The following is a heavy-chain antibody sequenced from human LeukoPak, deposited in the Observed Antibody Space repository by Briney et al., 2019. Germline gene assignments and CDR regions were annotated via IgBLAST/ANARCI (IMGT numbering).Heavy chain of an antibody. CDR2: IFRSGSSI. CDR3: ARGRGWVDH. V-gene: IGHV3-21*06. CDR1: GFTFNTYS. Sequence: GGSLRLSCAASGFTFNTYSMNWVRQAPGKGLEWVSFIFRSGSSIYYADSVKGRFTISRDNARNSVNLQLNSLRVEDTALYYCARGRGWVDHWGQGTLVTVSS. J-gene: IGHJ4*02. D-gene: IGHD3-16*01.